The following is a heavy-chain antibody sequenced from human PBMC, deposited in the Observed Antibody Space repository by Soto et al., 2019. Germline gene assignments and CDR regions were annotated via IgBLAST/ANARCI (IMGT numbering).Heavy chain of an antibody. V-gene: IGHV3-15*07. CDR1: GFTFSNAW. D-gene: IGHD3-22*01. Sequence: GGSLRLSCAASGFTFSNAWMNWVRQAPGKGLEWVGRIKSKTDGGTTDYAAPVKGRFTISRDDSKNTLNLQMNSLKTDDSAVYYCTTELVTMIVVDSSGFDYWGQGTLVTVSS. CDR2: IKSKTDGGTT. CDR3: TTELVTMIVVDSSGFDY. J-gene: IGHJ4*02.